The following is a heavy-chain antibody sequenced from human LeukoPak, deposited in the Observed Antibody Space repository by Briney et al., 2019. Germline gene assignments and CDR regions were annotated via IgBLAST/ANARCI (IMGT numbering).Heavy chain of an antibody. CDR2: ISWNSGSI. V-gene: IGHV3-9*03. Sequence: GRSLRLSCAASGFTFDDYAMHWVRQAPGKGLEWVSGISWNSGSIGYADSVKGRFTISRDNAKNSLYLQMNSLRAEDMALYYCAKGDHYDILTGVEYFQHWGQGTLVTVSS. D-gene: IGHD3-9*01. CDR1: GFTFDDYA. J-gene: IGHJ1*01. CDR3: AKGDHYDILTGVEYFQH.